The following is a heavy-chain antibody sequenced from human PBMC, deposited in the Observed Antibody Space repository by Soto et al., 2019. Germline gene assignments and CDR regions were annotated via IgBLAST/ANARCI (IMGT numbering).Heavy chain of an antibody. J-gene: IGHJ6*03. CDR1: GFTFSSYG. CDR2: IWYDGSNK. Sequence: PGGSLRLSCAASGFTFSSYGMHWVRQAPGKGLEWVAVIWYDGSNKYYADSVKGRFTISRDNSKNTLYLQMNSLRAEDTAVYYCASIGEDFWSGYPYYYYYMDVWGKGTTVTVSS. V-gene: IGHV3-33*01. D-gene: IGHD3-3*01. CDR3: ASIGEDFWSGYPYYYYYMDV.